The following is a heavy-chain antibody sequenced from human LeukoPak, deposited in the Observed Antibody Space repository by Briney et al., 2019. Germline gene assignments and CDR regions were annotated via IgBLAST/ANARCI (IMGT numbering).Heavy chain of an antibody. V-gene: IGHV1-46*01. CDR1: GYTFTSYY. Sequence: GASVKVSCKASGYTFTSYYMYWVRQAPGQGLEWMGIINPNRGSTSYAQKFQGRVTMTRDMSTSTVYMELSRLRSDDTAVYYCAISDGDPYFDYWGQGTLVTVSS. D-gene: IGHD4-17*01. CDR3: AISDGDPYFDY. J-gene: IGHJ4*02. CDR2: INPNRGST.